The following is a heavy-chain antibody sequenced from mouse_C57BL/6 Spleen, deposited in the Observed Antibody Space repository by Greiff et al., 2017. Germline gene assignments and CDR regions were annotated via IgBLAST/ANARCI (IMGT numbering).Heavy chain of an antibody. V-gene: IGHV1-82*01. CDR1: GYAFSSSW. CDR2: IYPGDGDT. Sequence: VQLQQSGPELVKPGASVKISCKASGYAFSSSWMNWVKQRPGKGLEWIGRIYPGDGDTNYNGKFKGKATLTADKSSSTAYMQLSSLTSEDSAVYFCARRNSNYDYFDYWGQGTTLTVSS. CDR3: ARRNSNYDYFDY. D-gene: IGHD2-5*01. J-gene: IGHJ2*01.